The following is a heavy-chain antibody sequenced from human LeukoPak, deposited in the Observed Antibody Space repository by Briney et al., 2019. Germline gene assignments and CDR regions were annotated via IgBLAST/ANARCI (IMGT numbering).Heavy chain of an antibody. J-gene: IGHJ4*02. D-gene: IGHD5-12*01. Sequence: ASVKVSCKASGYTFTSYGISWVRQAPGQGLEWMVWISAYNGNTNYAQKLQGRVTMTTDTSTSTAYMELRSLRSDDTAVYYCARDSASIGGYDFDYWGQGTLVTVSS. CDR1: GYTFTSYG. CDR3: ARDSASIGGYDFDY. CDR2: ISAYNGNT. V-gene: IGHV1-18*01.